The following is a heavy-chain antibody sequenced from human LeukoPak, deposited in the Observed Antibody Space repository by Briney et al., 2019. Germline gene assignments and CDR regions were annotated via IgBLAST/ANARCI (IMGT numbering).Heavy chain of an antibody. CDR2: INAGNGNT. D-gene: IGHD3-10*01. CDR3: ARDLSGSGSYPDY. CDR1: GYTFTSYA. J-gene: IGHJ4*02. Sequence: ASVKVSYKASGYTFTSYAMHWVRQAPGQRLEWMGWINAGNGNTKYSQKFQGRVTITRDTSASTAYMELSSLRSEDTAVYYCARDLSGSGSYPDYWGQGTLVTVSS. V-gene: IGHV1-3*01.